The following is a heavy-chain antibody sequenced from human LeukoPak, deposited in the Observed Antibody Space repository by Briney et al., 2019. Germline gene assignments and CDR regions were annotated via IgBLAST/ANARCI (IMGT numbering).Heavy chain of an antibody. V-gene: IGHV4-59*12. D-gene: IGHD3-3*01. J-gene: IGHJ3*02. Sequence: PSETLSLTCTVSGGSISSYYWSWIRQPPGKGLEWIGYIYYSGSTNYNPSLKSRVTISVDTSKNQFSLKLSSVTAADTAVYYCARTTDYDFWSDYRSKLNDAFDIWGQGTMVTVSS. CDR3: ARTTDYDFWSDYRSKLNDAFDI. CDR2: IYYSGST. CDR1: GGSISSYY.